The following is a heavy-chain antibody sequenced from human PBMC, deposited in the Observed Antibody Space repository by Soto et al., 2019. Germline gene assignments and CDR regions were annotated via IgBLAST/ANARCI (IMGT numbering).Heavy chain of an antibody. Sequence: SVKFSCTCSGNTFPYVYLHWVRHAPGQALEWMGWITPFNGNTKYAQKFQERVTFTGDTSLNTAYMELSSLRYDDTAMFYCASGRYDASGYFDYWGQGTLVTVSS. J-gene: IGHJ4*02. CDR3: ASGRYDASGYFDY. CDR1: GNTFPYVY. V-gene: IGHV1-45*02. CDR2: ITPFNGNT. D-gene: IGHD3-22*01.